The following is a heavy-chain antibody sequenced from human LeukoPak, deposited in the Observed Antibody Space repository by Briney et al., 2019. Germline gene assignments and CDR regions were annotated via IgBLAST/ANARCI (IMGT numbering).Heavy chain of an antibody. D-gene: IGHD5-24*01. Sequence: ASVKVSCKASGYTFTGYYMHWVRQAPGQGLEWMGRINPNSGSTSHAQKFQGRVTMTRDTSASTVYMELSSLRSEDTAVYYCASVYKHGMDVWGQGTTVTVSS. CDR2: INPNSGST. CDR1: GYTFTGYY. V-gene: IGHV1-46*01. J-gene: IGHJ6*02. CDR3: ASVYKHGMDV.